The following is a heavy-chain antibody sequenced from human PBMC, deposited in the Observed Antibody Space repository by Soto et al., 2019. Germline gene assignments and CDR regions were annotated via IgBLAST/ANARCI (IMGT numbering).Heavy chain of an antibody. J-gene: IGHJ4*02. CDR2: ISGSGGNT. V-gene: IGHV3-23*01. CDR3: AKDLCAYSSGSCYFDY. CDR1: GFTFSSYA. D-gene: IGHD6-19*01. Sequence: GGSLRLSCAGSGFTFSSYAMSWVRQGPGKGLEWVSTISGSGGNTYYADSVKGRFTISRDNSKNTLFLQMSSLRAEDTAVYYCAKDLCAYSSGSCYFDYWGQGSLVTVSS.